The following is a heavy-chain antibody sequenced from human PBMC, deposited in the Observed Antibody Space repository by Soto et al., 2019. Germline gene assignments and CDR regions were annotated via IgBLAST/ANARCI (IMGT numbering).Heavy chain of an antibody. D-gene: IGHD3-3*01. CDR3: ARGLTSFSNPYYFDY. J-gene: IGHJ4*02. CDR2: IYPGDSDT. Sequence: GESLKISCKGSGYTFTNYWIGWVRQMPGKGLEWMGIIYPGDSDTRYSPSFQGQVTISADNSITTAYLQWSSLKASDTAIYYCARGLTSFSNPYYFDYWGQGTQVTVSS. V-gene: IGHV5-51*01. CDR1: GYTFTNYW.